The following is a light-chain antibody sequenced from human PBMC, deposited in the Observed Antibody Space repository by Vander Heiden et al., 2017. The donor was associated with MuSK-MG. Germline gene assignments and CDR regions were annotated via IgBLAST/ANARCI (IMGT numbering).Light chain of an antibody. CDR2: FDS. CDR3: QVWDSSSDHVV. V-gene: IGLV3-21*04. Sequence: SYVLTQPPSVSVAPGKTARITCGGNNIGSKSVHRYQLKPGQAPVLVIYFDSDRPSGIPERFSGSNSGNMATLTISRVEAGDEADYYCQVWDSSSDHVVFGGGTKLTVL. CDR1: NIGSKS. J-gene: IGLJ2*01.